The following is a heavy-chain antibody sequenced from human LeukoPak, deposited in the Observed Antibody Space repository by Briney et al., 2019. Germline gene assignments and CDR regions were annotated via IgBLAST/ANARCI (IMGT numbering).Heavy chain of an antibody. CDR1: GVSISSYY. CDR3: ARGVGYSYGLDY. D-gene: IGHD5-18*01. J-gene: IGHJ4*02. V-gene: IGHV4-59*01. CDR2: VYDSGST. Sequence: KPSETLSLTCTVSGVSISSYYWSWVRQPPGKGLEGVGFVYDSGSTSYNPSLKSRVTISVDTSKNQFSLKLRSVTAADTAVYYCARGVGYSYGLDYWGQGTLVTVSS.